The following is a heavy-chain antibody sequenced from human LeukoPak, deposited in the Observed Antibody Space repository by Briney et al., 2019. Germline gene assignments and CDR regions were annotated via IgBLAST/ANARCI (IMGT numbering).Heavy chain of an antibody. CDR1: GGTFSSYA. J-gene: IGHJ4*02. CDR3: AIERALYGDYRRPLDY. V-gene: IGHV1-69*05. D-gene: IGHD4-17*01. CDR2: IIPIFGTA. Sequence: ASVKVSCKASGGTFSSYAISWVRQAPGQGLEWMGRIIPIFGTANYAQEFQGRVTITTDESTSTAYMELSSLRSEDTAVYYCAIERALYGDYRRPLDYWGQGTLVTVSS.